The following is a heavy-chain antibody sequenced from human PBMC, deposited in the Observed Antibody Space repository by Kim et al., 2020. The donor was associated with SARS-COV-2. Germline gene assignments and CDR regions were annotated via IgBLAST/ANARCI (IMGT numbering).Heavy chain of an antibody. CDR3: ARDFTADYFDY. J-gene: IGHJ4*02. CDR1: GFTFNAYS. D-gene: IGHD2-21*02. CDR2: IWYDENKK. Sequence: GGSLRLSCAASGFTFNAYSMHWVRQPPGKGLEWVAVIWYDENKKYYADSVKGRFIVSRDNSKNTLYLQMNSLKAEDTAVYYCARDFTADYFDYWGQGTLVPASS. V-gene: IGHV3-33*01.